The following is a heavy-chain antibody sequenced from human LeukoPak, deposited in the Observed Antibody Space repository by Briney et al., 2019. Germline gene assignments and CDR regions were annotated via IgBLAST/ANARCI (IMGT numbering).Heavy chain of an antibody. CDR2: IYHSGST. Sequence: SETLSLTCTVSGYSISSGYYWGWIRQPPGKGLKWIGSIYHSGSTYYNPSLKSRVTISVDTSKNQFSLKLSSVTAADTAVYYCAGSTTGGAFDIWGQGTMVTVSS. V-gene: IGHV4-38-2*02. D-gene: IGHD5/OR15-5a*01. J-gene: IGHJ3*02. CDR1: GYSISSGYY. CDR3: AGSTTGGAFDI.